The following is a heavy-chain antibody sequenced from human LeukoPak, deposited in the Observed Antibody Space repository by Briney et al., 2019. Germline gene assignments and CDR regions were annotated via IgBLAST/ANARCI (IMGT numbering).Heavy chain of an antibody. J-gene: IGHJ4*02. V-gene: IGHV3-66*01. CDR1: GFTVSSNY. Sequence: GGSLRLSCAVSGFTVSSNYMSWVRQAPGKGLEWVSVIYSGGSTYYADSVKGRFTISRDNSKNTLYLQMNSLRAEDTAVYFCARTLGGYNYGPYDSWGQGTLVTVSS. CDR2: IYSGGST. CDR3: ARTLGGYNYGPYDS. D-gene: IGHD5-18*01.